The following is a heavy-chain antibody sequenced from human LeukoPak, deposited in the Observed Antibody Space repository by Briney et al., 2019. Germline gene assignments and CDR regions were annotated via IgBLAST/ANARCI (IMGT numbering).Heavy chain of an antibody. D-gene: IGHD3-16*02. CDR2: IYYSGST. V-gene: IGHV4-59*01. CDR3: ARTIYDYVWGSYRPEILYYFDY. J-gene: IGHJ4*02. Sequence: SETLSLTCAVYGGSFSGYYWSWIRQPPGKGLEWIGYIYYSGSTNYNPSLKSRVTISVDTSKNQFSLKLSSVTSADTAVYYCARTIYDYVWGSYRPEILYYFDYWGQGTLVTVSS. CDR1: GGSFSGYY.